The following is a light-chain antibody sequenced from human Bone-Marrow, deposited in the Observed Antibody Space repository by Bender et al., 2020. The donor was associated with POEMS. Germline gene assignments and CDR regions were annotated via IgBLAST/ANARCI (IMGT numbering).Light chain of an antibody. CDR3: QSYDNSLGGWV. J-gene: IGLJ3*02. CDR1: TSNIGTKP. CDR2: GYN. V-gene: IGLV1-40*01. Sequence: QSILTQPPSASGTPGQRVTLSCSGSTSNIGTKPVNWYQQLPGTAPKLLIYGYNNRPSGVPDRFSGSKSGTSASLAITGLQAEDEGDYYCQSYDNSLGGWVFGGGTKLTVL.